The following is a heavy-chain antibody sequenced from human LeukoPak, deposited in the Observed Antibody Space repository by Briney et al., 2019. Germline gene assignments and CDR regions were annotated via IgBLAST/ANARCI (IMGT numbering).Heavy chain of an antibody. V-gene: IGHV3-23*01. J-gene: IGHJ4*02. CDR3: AKSGSSGYYSWVDY. D-gene: IGHD3-22*01. Sequence: SGGSLRLSCAASGFTFSNAWMSWVRQAPGKGLEWVSAISGSGRSTYYADSVKGRFTISRDNSKNTLYLQMNSLRAEDTAVYYCAKSGSSGYYSWVDYWGQGTLVTVSS. CDR2: ISGSGRST. CDR1: GFTFSNAW.